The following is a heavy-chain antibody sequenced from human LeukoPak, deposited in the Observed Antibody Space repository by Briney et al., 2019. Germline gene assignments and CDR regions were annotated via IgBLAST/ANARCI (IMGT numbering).Heavy chain of an antibody. V-gene: IGHV4-59*01. J-gene: IGHJ6*03. CDR1: GGSISSYY. D-gene: IGHD3-10*01. CDR2: IYYNGST. CDR3: VRYGSGHYYYYYMDV. Sequence: SETLSLTCTVSGGSISSYYWSWIRQPPGKGLEWIGYIYYNGSTNYNPSLKSRVTISVDTSKNQFSLKLSSVTAADTAVYYCVRYGSGHYYYYYMDVWGKGTTVTISS.